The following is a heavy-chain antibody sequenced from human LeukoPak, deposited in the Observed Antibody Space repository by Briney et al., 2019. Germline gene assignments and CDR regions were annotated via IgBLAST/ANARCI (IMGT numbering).Heavy chain of an antibody. CDR1: GYTFTSYY. Sequence: ASVKVSCKASGYTFTSYYMHWVRQAPGQGLEWMGIINPSGDSTSYAQKFQGRVTMTRDMSTSTVYMELSSLRSEDTAVYYCARDPGRIAPDYYMDVWGKGTTVTVSS. D-gene: IGHD6-13*01. CDR3: ARDPGRIAPDYYMDV. CDR2: INPSGDST. J-gene: IGHJ6*03. V-gene: IGHV1-46*01.